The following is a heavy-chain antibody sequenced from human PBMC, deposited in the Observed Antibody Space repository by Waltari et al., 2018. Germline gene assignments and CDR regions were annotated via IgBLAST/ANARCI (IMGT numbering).Heavy chain of an antibody. CDR2: INPIFGTT. V-gene: IGHV1-69*13. J-gene: IGHJ4*02. CDR1: GGTFSTYA. CDR3: ARDEYCSDGMCYCPGDY. Sequence: QVQLVQSAAEVKKPGSSVKVSCKASGGTFSTYAISWVRQGPGQGLEWMGRINPIFGTTHYAGKVQGRVTITADKSTSTAYMELSSLRSEDTAVYYCARDEYCSDGMCYCPGDYWGQGTLVTVSS. D-gene: IGHD2-15*01.